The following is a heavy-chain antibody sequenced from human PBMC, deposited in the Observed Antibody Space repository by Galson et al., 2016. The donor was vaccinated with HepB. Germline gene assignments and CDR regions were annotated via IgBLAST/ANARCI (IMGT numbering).Heavy chain of an antibody. CDR3: ARDYSKGGYYFGMDV. V-gene: IGHV4-39*07. Sequence: SETLSLTCNVSGGFINSISFYWGWIRQPPGKGLEWIGSVYHTGSAHYNPSLKPRVTISVDTSKNQFSLRLSSVTAADTAVHYCARDYSKGGYYFGMDVWGQGTTVFVSS. CDR1: GGFINSISFY. CDR2: VYHTGSA. D-gene: IGHD4-11*01. J-gene: IGHJ6*02.